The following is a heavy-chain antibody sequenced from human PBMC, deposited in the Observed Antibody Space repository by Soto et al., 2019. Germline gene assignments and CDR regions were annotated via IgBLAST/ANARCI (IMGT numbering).Heavy chain of an antibody. Sequence: QVQLVESGGGVVQPGRSLRLSCAASGFTFSSYAMHWVRQAPGKGLEWVAVISYDGSNKYYADSVKGRFTISRDNSKNTLYLQMNSLGAEATAVYYCARDVAAAGTSLPLDYWGQGTLVTVSS. CDR3: ARDVAAAGTSLPLDY. CDR2: ISYDGSNK. CDR1: GFTFSSYA. V-gene: IGHV3-30-3*01. D-gene: IGHD6-13*01. J-gene: IGHJ4*02.